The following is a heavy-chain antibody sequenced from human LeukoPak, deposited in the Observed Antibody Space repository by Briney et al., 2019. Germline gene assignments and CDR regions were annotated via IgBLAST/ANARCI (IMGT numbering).Heavy chain of an antibody. CDR2: INPNSGGT. V-gene: IGHV1-2*02. Sequence: EASVKVSCKASGYTFTGYYMHWVRQAPGQGLEWMGWINPNSGGTNYAQKFQGRVTMTRDTSISTAYMELSRLRSDDTAVYYCARKSSPPPTVWFDPWGQGTLVTVSS. D-gene: IGHD6-19*01. CDR3: ARKSSPPPTVWFDP. J-gene: IGHJ5*02. CDR1: GYTFTGYY.